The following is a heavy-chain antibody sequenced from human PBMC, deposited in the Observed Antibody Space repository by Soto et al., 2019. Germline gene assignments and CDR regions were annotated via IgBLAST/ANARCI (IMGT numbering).Heavy chain of an antibody. CDR1: GFTFSSYS. CDR2: ISSSRSTI. D-gene: IGHD2-2*01. Sequence: EVQLVESGGGLVQPGGSLRLSCAASGFTFSSYSMNWVRQAPGKGLEWVSYISSSRSTIYYADSVKGRFTISRDNAKNSLYLQMNSLRAEDTAVYYCAREFSSYYYYYMDVWGKGTTVTVCS. V-gene: IGHV3-48*01. CDR3: AREFSSYYYYYMDV. J-gene: IGHJ6*03.